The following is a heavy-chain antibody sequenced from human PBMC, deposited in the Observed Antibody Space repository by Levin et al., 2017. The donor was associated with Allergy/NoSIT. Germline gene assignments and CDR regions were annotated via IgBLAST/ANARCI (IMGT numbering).Heavy chain of an antibody. CDR2: MSFSGST. CDR3: ARATRSSLIYYFDY. D-gene: IGHD5-12*01. J-gene: IGHJ4*02. CDR1: GDSISSFF. V-gene: IGHV4-59*01. Sequence: SQTLSLPCNVSGDSISSFFWSWIRPPPGKGLEWIGYMSFSGSTNFNPSLKSRVTISVDTSKNQFSLRLSSVTAADTAVYYCARATRSSLIYYFDYWGPGTLVTVSS.